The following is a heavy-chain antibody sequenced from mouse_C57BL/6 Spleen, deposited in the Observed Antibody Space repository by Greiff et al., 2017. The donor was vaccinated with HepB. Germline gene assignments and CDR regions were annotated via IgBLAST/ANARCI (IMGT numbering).Heavy chain of an antibody. CDR3: AKGGFAY. CDR2: ISSGGSYT. J-gene: IGHJ3*01. Sequence: EVMLVESGGDLVKPGGSLKLSCAASGFTFSSYGMSWVRKTPDKRLEWVATISSGGSYTYYPDSVKGRFTIARDNAKNTLYLQMSSLKSVDTAMYYCAKGGFAYWGQGTLVTVSA. V-gene: IGHV5-6*01. CDR1: GFTFSSYG.